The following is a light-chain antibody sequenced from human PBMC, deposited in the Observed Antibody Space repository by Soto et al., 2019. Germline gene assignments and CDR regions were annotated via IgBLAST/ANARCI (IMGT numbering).Light chain of an antibody. CDR2: DVF. CDR1: QDISNY. Sequence: DLQMTQSPSSLSASVGDRVIITCQASQDISNYLNWYQKKPGKAPKLLIYDVFNLEAGVPSRFSGSGSWTDCTLHISSLQSIVIATYYCQQYDNLFFSFGGGTRVEIK. J-gene: IGKJ4*01. V-gene: IGKV1-33*01. CDR3: QQYDNLFFS.